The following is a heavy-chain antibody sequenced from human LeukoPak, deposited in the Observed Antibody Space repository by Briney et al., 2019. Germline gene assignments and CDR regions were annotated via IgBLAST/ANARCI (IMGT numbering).Heavy chain of an antibody. CDR1: GFTFSSYS. J-gene: IGHJ6*02. Sequence: SGGSLRLSCAASGFTFSSYSMNWVRQAPGKGLEWVSSINSSSNSIYYADSVKGRFTISRDNAKDTLFLQMTSLRVEDTAVYSCASLLTPYHGSGGGGVDVWGQGTTVTVSS. D-gene: IGHD3-10*01. CDR2: INSSSNSI. CDR3: ASLLTPYHGSGGGGVDV. V-gene: IGHV3-21*01.